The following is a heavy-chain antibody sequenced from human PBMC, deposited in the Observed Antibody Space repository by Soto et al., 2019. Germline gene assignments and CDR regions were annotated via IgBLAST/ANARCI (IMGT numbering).Heavy chain of an antibody. CDR3: ARGGRAHLVIHYFYAMDV. Sequence: SQTLSLTCAISGDSVSSNGAAWNWIRQSPSRGLEWLGRTSYRSKWYNDYAVSVKSRITINPDTSKNQFSLQPKSVTPEDTALYFCARGGRAHLVIHYFYAMDVWGQGTTVTVSS. D-gene: IGHD2-8*02. CDR1: GDSVSSNGAA. J-gene: IGHJ6*02. CDR2: TSYRSKWYN. V-gene: IGHV6-1*01.